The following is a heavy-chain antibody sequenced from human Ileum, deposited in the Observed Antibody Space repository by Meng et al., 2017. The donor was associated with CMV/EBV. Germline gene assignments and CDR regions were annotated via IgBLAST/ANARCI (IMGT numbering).Heavy chain of an antibody. V-gene: IGHV3-15*01. J-gene: IGHJ4*02. CDR3: TTFRGVSWDDH. CDR1: GFSFSNAW. CDR2: VKSKTDGGAT. Sequence: ESLKISCAASGFSFSNAWMSWVRQAPGKGLEWIGRVKSKTDGGATDYAAPVKGRFTISRDDSKNTLYLQMNSLKTEDTAVYYCTTFRGVSWDDHWGQGTLVTVSS. D-gene: IGHD1-26*01.